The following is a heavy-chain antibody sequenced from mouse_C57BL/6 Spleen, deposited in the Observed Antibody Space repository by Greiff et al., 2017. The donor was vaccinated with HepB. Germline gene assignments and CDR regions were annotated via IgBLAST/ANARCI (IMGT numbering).Heavy chain of an antibody. V-gene: IGHV10-3*01. CDR1: GFTFNTYA. CDR3: VRDLYYYGSSYGYYAMDY. CDR2: IRSKSSNYAT. J-gene: IGHJ4*01. Sequence: EVQLVESGGGLVQPKGSLKLSCAASGFTFNTYAMHWVRQAPGKGVEWVARIRSKSSNYATYYADSVKDRFTISREASQSMLYMQMNNLKTEDTAMYYCVRDLYYYGSSYGYYAMDYWGQGTSVTVSS. D-gene: IGHD1-1*01.